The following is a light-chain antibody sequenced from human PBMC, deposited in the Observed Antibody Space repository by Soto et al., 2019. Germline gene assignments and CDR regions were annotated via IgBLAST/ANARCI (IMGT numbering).Light chain of an antibody. J-gene: IGLJ3*02. Sequence: QSVLTQPPSVSGAPGQRVTISCTGNNSNLGAAYDVHWYQQLPGAAPKLVIFGNRNRPSGVPERFSGSKSGTSASLATTGLQAEDEADYYCQAYDYSLTAFVFGGGTKLTVL. V-gene: IGLV1-40*01. CDR2: GNR. CDR1: NSNLGAAYD. CDR3: QAYDYSLTAFV.